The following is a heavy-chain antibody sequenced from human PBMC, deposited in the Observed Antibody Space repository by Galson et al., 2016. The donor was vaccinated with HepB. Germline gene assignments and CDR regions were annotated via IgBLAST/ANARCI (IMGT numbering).Heavy chain of an antibody. D-gene: IGHD4-23*01. V-gene: IGHV3-23*01. CDR1: GFTFSTYV. CDR2: IGGPGRSK. J-gene: IGHJ6*04. Sequence: SLRLSCAASGFTFSTYVMTWVRQSPGKGLEWVSRIGGPGRSKDYADSVTGLLTIVLDTSKNTPYLQTDSLRSEDTAVYYCAKAFTNADNSYQFGMDVWAKGTKVTVSS. CDR3: AKAFTNADNSYQFGMDV.